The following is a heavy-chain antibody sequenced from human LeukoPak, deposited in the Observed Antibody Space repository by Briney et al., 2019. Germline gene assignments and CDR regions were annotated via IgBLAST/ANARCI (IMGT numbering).Heavy chain of an antibody. Sequence: GGSLRLSCAASGFTFSDYYMSWIRQAPGKGLEWFSYISSSRSYTNYADSVKGRFTISRDNAKNSLYLQMNSLRAEDTAVYYCARSVAGFDYWGQGTLVTVSS. D-gene: IGHD6-19*01. J-gene: IGHJ4*02. CDR1: GFTFSDYY. CDR2: ISSSRSYT. V-gene: IGHV3-11*06. CDR3: ARSVAGFDY.